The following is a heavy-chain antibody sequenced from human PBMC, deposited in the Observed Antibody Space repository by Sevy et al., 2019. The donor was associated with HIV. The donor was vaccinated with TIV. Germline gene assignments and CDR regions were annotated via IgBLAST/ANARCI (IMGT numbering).Heavy chain of an antibody. CDR2: ISGSHGTP. Sequence: GGSLRLSCAASGFTFTSYAMSWVRQAPGKGLEWVSSISGSHGTPYYADSVKGRFTISRDNSKNTLYLQMSSLRAEDTAVYYCARGGGLSPHHWLDPWGQGTLVTVSS. CDR1: GFTFTSYA. J-gene: IGHJ5*02. V-gene: IGHV3-23*01. CDR3: ARGGGLSPHHWLDP. D-gene: IGHD3-16*01.